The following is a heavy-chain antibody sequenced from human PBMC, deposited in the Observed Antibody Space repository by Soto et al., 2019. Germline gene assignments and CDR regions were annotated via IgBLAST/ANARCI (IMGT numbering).Heavy chain of an antibody. Sequence: PSETLSLTCTVSGGSISGTIYYLGWIRQPPGKGLEWIGSIYYSGSTYYNPSLKSRVTISVDTSKNHFSLKLTSVTAADTAVYYCARPGGSGWFYFDSWGQGSQVTVSS. D-gene: IGHD6-13*01. CDR3: ARPGGSGWFYFDS. V-gene: IGHV4-39*02. J-gene: IGHJ4*02. CDR1: GGSISGTIYY. CDR2: IYYSGST.